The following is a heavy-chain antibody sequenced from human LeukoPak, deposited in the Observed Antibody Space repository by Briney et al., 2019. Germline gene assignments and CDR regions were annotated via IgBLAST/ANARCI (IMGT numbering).Heavy chain of an antibody. CDR3: ARGFWSGYYSRLPFDY. V-gene: IGHV3-11*04. CDR1: GFTFSDYY. CDR2: ISSSGSTI. Sequence: GGSLRLSCAASGFTFSDYYMSWIRQAPGKGLEWVSYISSSGSTIYYADSVKGRFTISRDNAKNSLYLQMNSLRAEDTAVYYCARGFWSGYYSRLPFDYWGQGTLVTVSS. D-gene: IGHD3-3*01. J-gene: IGHJ4*02.